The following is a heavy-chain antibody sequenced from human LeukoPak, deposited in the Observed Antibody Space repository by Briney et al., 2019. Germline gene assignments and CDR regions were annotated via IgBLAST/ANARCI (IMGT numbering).Heavy chain of an antibody. J-gene: IGHJ4*02. CDR2: IYYSGST. CDR3: ASLGIVVVPAAAFDY. V-gene: IGHV4-38-2*02. Sequence: SETLSLTCTVSGYSISSGHYWGWIRQPPGKGLEWIGSIYYSGSTYYNPSLKSRVTISVDTSKNQFSLKLSSVTAADTAVYYCASLGIVVVPAAAFDYWGQGTLVTVSS. CDR1: GYSISSGHY. D-gene: IGHD2-2*01.